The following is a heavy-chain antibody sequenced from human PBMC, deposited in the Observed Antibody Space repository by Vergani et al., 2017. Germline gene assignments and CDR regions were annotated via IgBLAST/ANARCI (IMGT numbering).Heavy chain of an antibody. CDR3: ARGRAGYGDYNPSLDY. V-gene: IGHV4-39*01. CDR2: IYYSGST. D-gene: IGHD4-17*01. J-gene: IGHJ4*02. CDR1: GGSISSSSYY. Sequence: QLQLQESGPGLVKPSETLSLTCTVSGGSISSSSYYWGWIRQPPGKGLEWIGSIYYSGSTYYNPSLKSRVTISVDTSKNQFSLKLSSVTAADTAVYYCARGRAGYGDYNPSLDYWGQGTLVTVSS.